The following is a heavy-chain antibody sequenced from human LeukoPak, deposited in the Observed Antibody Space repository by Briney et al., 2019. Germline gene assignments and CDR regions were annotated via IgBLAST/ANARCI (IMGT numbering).Heavy chain of an antibody. J-gene: IGHJ4*02. CDR1: GFTFSNFA. Sequence: GGSLRLSCAASGFTFSNFAMSWVRQAPGKGLQWVSAISDSGGGTFYADSVKGRFTISRDNSKNTLYLQMNSLRAEDTAVYYCARDWSGSGARGYWGQGTLVTVSS. V-gene: IGHV3-23*01. D-gene: IGHD3-3*01. CDR2: ISDSGGGT. CDR3: ARDWSGSGARGY.